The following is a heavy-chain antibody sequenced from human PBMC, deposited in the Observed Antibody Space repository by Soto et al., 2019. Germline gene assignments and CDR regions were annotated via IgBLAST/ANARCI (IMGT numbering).Heavy chain of an antibody. V-gene: IGHV1-69*12. Sequence: QVQLVQSGAEVKKPGSSVKVSCKASGGTFSSYAISWVRQAPGQGLEWMGGIIPIFGTANYAQKFQGRVTITADESTSTAYMELSSLRSEDTAVYYCARDGPRLSVVSHFHFDYWGQGTLVTVSS. CDR1: GGTFSSYA. D-gene: IGHD3-22*01. CDR2: IIPIFGTA. J-gene: IGHJ4*02. CDR3: ARDGPRLSVVSHFHFDY.